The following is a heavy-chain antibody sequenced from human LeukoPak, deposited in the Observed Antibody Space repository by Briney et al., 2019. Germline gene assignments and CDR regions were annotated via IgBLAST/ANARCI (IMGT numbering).Heavy chain of an antibody. CDR3: ARRSVLVGAATQAFDI. J-gene: IGHJ3*02. D-gene: IGHD2-15*01. CDR1: GYRFTSYW. V-gene: IGHV5-51*01. Sequence: GESLKISCKGSGYRFTSYWIGWVRQLPGKGLGWMGIIYPGDSDTRYSPSFQGQVTLSADTSIGTAYLQWSSLKASDTAMFYCARRSVLVGAATQAFDIWGQGTMVTVSS. CDR2: IYPGDSDT.